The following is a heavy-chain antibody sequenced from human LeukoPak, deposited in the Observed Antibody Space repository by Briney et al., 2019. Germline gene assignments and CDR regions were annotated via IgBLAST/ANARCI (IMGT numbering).Heavy chain of an antibody. CDR2: ITKYDGRL. V-gene: IGHV3-23*01. Sequence: GGSLRLSCAVSGFGVHTSAMSWVRQAPGKGLEWLASITKYDGRLYYADSVRGRFTISRDTSQNELYLQMNSLRVDDSAIYYCAKDHSADGWPTFEYWGRGTLVTVSS. D-gene: IGHD5-24*01. CDR1: GFGVHTSA. CDR3: AKDHSADGWPTFEY. J-gene: IGHJ4*02.